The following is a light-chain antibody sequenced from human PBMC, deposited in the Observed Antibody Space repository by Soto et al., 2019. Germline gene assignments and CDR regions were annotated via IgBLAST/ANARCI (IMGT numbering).Light chain of an antibody. J-gene: IGKJ1*01. V-gene: IGKV3-20*01. CDR3: QQYVNSWT. Sequence: EIVLTQSPGTLSLSPGERATLSCRASQSVRSSYLAWYQQKPGQAPRLLIYGASSRATGIPDRFSGSGSGTDYTLTISRLEPEDFEMYYCQQYVNSWTFGQGIKVEIK. CDR1: QSVRSSY. CDR2: GAS.